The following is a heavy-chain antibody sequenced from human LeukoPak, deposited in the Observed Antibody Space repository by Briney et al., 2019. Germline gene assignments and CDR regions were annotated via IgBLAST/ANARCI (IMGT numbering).Heavy chain of an antibody. V-gene: IGHV4-34*01. CDR1: GGSFSGYY. Sequence: PSETLSLTCAVYGGSFSGYYWSWIRQPPGKGLEWIGEINHSGSTNYNPSLKSRVTISVDTSKNQFSLKLSSVTAADTAVYYCARYSPPPGVYFDYWGQGTLVTVSS. CDR2: INHSGST. CDR3: ARYSPPPGVYFDY. D-gene: IGHD2-21*01. J-gene: IGHJ4*02.